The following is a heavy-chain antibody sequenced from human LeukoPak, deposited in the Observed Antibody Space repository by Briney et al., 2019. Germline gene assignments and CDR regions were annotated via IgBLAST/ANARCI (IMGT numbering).Heavy chain of an antibody. D-gene: IGHD4/OR15-4a*01. V-gene: IGHV2-70*11. J-gene: IGHJ6*02. CDR1: GFSLSTSGMC. Sequence: SGPALVKPTQPLTLTCTFSGFSLSTSGMCVSWIRQPPGKALEWLARIDWDDDIYYSASLKARLSISKDTSKNQVVLTMTNVDPVDTATYYCARAPDDYFLRDGLDVWGQGTTVTVSS. CDR3: ARAPDDYFLRDGLDV. CDR2: IDWDDDI.